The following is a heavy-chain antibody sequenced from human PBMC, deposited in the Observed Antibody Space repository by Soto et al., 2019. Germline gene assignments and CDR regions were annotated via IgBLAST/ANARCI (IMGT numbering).Heavy chain of an antibody. CDR3: ARVPLGYCTNGVCYTIHQGASVGNWFDP. CDR1: GYTFTSYG. Sequence: SVKVSCKASGYTFTSYGISWVRQAPGQGLEWMGWISAYNGNTNYAQKLQGRVTMTTDTSTSTAYMELRSLRSDDTAVYYCARVPLGYCTNGVCYTIHQGASVGNWFDPWGQGTLVTVSS. V-gene: IGHV1-18*01. J-gene: IGHJ5*02. CDR2: ISAYNGNT. D-gene: IGHD2-8*01.